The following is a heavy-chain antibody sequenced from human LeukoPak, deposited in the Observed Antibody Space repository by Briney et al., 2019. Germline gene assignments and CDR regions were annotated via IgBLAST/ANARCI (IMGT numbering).Heavy chain of an antibody. CDR3: ARERIAARRLDY. D-gene: IGHD6-6*01. V-gene: IGHV1-8*01. Sequence: ASVKVSCKASGNTFTSCDINWVRQATGQGLEWMGWMNPNSGNTGYAQKFQGRVTMTRNTSISTAYMELSSLRSEDTAVYYCARERIAARRLDYWGQGTLVTVSS. CDR1: GNTFTSCD. CDR2: MNPNSGNT. J-gene: IGHJ4*02.